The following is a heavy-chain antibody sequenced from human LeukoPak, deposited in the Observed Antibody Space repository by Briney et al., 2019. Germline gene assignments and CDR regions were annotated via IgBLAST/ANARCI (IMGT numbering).Heavy chain of an antibody. CDR3: AREGVTHNWFDP. CDR1: GGSISTYY. V-gene: IGHV4-59*01. J-gene: IGHJ5*02. CDR2: IYYSGST. D-gene: IGHD4-23*01. Sequence: SETLSLTCTVSGGSISTYYWSWIRQPPGKGLEWIGYIYYSGSTTYKPSLKSRVTMSVDTSKNQFSLKLSSVTAADTAVYYCAREGVTHNWFDPWGQGTLVTVSS.